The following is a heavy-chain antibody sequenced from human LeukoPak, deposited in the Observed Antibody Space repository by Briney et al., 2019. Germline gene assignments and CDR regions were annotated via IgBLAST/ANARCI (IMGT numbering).Heavy chain of an antibody. Sequence: PGRSLRPSCAASGFTVSSNYMSWVRHAPGKGLEWVSVIYSGGSTYYPDSVKCRFTISRDTAKNSLYLQMNSLRAEDTAVYYCARRAQHSSNRGYFDYWGQGTLVTVSS. J-gene: IGHJ4*02. CDR2: IYSGGST. CDR1: GFTVSSNY. D-gene: IGHD6-13*01. V-gene: IGHV3-53*01. CDR3: ARRAQHSSNRGYFDY.